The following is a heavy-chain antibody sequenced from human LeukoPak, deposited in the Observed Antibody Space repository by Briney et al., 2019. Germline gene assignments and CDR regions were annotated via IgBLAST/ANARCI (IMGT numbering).Heavy chain of an antibody. Sequence: GGSLRLPCAASGFTFSSYSMNWVRQAPGKGLEWVSSISSSSSYIYYADSVKGRFTISRDNAKNSLYLQMNSLRAEDTAVYYCARDLNSGSYYGGYYFDYWGQGTLVTVSS. CDR2: ISSSSSYI. CDR3: ARDLNSGSYYGGYYFDY. D-gene: IGHD1-26*01. V-gene: IGHV3-21*01. J-gene: IGHJ4*02. CDR1: GFTFSSYS.